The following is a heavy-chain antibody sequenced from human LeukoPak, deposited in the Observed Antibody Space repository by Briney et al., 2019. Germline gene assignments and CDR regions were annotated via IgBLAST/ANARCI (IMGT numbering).Heavy chain of an antibody. CDR2: LNGDGSST. CDR1: GFTFSSYW. V-gene: IGHV3-74*01. CDR3: ARDGPGFCSGGRCYYYYMDV. Sequence: GGSLRLSCAASGFTFSSYWMHWVRHAPGKGLVWVSRLNGDGSSTNYADSVKGRFTISRDNAKNSLYLQMNSLRAEDTAVYYCARDGPGFCSGGRCYYYYMDVWGKGTPVTVSS. J-gene: IGHJ6*03. D-gene: IGHD2-15*01.